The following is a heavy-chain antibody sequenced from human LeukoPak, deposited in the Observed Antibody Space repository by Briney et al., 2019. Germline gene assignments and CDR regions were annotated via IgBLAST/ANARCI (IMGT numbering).Heavy chain of an antibody. Sequence: GGSLRLSCAASGFTFSSYAMHWVRQAPGKGLEWVAVISYDGSNKYYADSVKGRFTISRDNSKNTLYLQMNSLRAEDTAVYYCARVSYYGGNGFDYWGQGTLVTVSS. D-gene: IGHD4-23*01. V-gene: IGHV3-30*04. CDR2: ISYDGSNK. CDR3: ARVSYYGGNGFDY. J-gene: IGHJ4*02. CDR1: GFTFSSYA.